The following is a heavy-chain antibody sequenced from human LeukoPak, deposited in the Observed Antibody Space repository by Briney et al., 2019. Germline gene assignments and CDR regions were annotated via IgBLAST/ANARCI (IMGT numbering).Heavy chain of an antibody. J-gene: IGHJ4*02. CDR1: GFTFSSYG. D-gene: IGHD3-10*01. Sequence: GGSLRLSCAASGFTFSSYGMHWVRQTPGKGLEWVAIIWSDGSNRYYADSVKGRFTISRDNSKNTLYLQMNSLRAEDTAVYYCAKDYGWFGELLSWGQGTLVTVSS. V-gene: IGHV3-30*02. CDR3: AKDYGWFGELLS. CDR2: IWSDGSNR.